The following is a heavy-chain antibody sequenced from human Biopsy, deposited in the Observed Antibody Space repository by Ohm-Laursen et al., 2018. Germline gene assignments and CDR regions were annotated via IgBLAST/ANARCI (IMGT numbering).Heavy chain of an antibody. CDR1: GFTFSSYV. J-gene: IGHJ4*02. CDR2: ISGSGSTT. V-gene: IGHV3-23*01. D-gene: IGHD2-15*01. Sequence: SLRLSCAASGFTFSSYVMSWVRQAPGKGLEWVSTISGSGSTTYYADSVKGRFTISRDNSKNTLYLQMNSLRAEDTAVYYCAKDHCSGGTCYSDWPVFDFWGQGTLVTVSS. CDR3: AKDHCSGGTCYSDWPVFDF.